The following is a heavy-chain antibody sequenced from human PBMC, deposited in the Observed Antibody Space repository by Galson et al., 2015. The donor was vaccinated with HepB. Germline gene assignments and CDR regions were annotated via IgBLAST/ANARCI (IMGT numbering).Heavy chain of an antibody. Sequence: SLRLSCAASGFTFSSYGMHWVRQAPGKGLEWVAFIRYDGSNKYYADSVKGRFTISRDNSKNTLYLQMNSLRAEDTAVYYCASPAMAKPYYYYGMDVWGQGTTVTVSS. CDR3: ASPAMAKPYYYYGMDV. V-gene: IGHV3-30*02. CDR2: IRYDGSNK. J-gene: IGHJ6*02. D-gene: IGHD5-18*01. CDR1: GFTFSSYG.